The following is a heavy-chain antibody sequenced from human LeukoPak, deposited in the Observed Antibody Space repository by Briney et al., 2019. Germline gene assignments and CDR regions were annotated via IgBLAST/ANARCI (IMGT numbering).Heavy chain of an antibody. CDR2: INHSGST. J-gene: IGHJ4*02. V-gene: IGHV4-34*01. Sequence: SETLSLTCAVYGGSFSGYYWSWIRQPPGKGLEWIGEINHSGSTNYNPSLKSRVTISVGTSRNQFSLKLSSVTAADTAVYYCASLKRGYYGSGSYYTLDYWGQGTLVTVSS. D-gene: IGHD3-10*01. CDR3: ASLKRGYYGSGSYYTLDY. CDR1: GGSFSGYY.